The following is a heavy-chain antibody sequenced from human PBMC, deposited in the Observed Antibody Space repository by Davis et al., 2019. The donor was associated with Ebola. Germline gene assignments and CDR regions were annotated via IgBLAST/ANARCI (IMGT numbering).Heavy chain of an antibody. Sequence: MPSETLSLTCAVYGGSFSDYYWSWIRQPPGKGLEWIGEINHSGSTNYNPSLKSRVTISVDTSKNQFSLKLSSVTAADTAVYYCARDYDILTGPGGYYGMDVWGQGTTVTVSS. D-gene: IGHD3-9*01. V-gene: IGHV4-34*01. CDR3: ARDYDILTGPGGYYGMDV. J-gene: IGHJ6*02. CDR2: INHSGST. CDR1: GGSFSDYY.